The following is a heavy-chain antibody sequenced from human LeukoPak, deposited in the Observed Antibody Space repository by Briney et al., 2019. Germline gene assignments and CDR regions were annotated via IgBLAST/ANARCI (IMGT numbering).Heavy chain of an antibody. CDR3: ARRRGLDYDN. CDR1: GGSISSYY. Sequence: SETLSLTCTVSGGSISSYYWDWIRQPPGKGLEWIGYIYYSGSTNYNPSLKSRVTISVDTSKNQFSLKLSSVTAADTAVYFCARRRGLDYDNWGQGTLVTVSS. D-gene: IGHD3/OR15-3a*01. J-gene: IGHJ4*02. V-gene: IGHV4-59*08. CDR2: IYYSGST.